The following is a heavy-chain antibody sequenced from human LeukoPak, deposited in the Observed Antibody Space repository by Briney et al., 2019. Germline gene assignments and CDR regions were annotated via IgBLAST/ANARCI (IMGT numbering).Heavy chain of an antibody. CDR3: ARGNTGYSSGWIDY. J-gene: IGHJ4*02. CDR1: GGSISSGDYY. V-gene: IGHV4-61*08. D-gene: IGHD6-19*01. Sequence: SETLSLTCTVSGGSISSGDYYWSWIRQPPGKGLEWIGYIYYSGSTNYNPSLKSRVTISVDTSKNQFSLKLSSVTAADTAVYYCARGNTGYSSGWIDYWGQGTLVTVSS. CDR2: IYYSGST.